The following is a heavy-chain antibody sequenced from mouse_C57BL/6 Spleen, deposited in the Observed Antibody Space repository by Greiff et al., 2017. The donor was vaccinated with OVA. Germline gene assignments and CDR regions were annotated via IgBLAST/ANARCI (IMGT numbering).Heavy chain of an antibody. CDR2: IYPGDGDT. CDR3: ARWGHYDYDGGFAY. D-gene: IGHD2-4*01. J-gene: IGHJ3*01. CDR1: GYAFSSYW. Sequence: LVESGAELVKPGASVKISCKASGYAFSSYWMNWVKQRPGKGLEWIGQIYPGDGDTNYNGKFKGKATLTADKSSSTAYMQLSSLTSEDSAVYFCARWGHYDYDGGFAYWGQGTLVTVSA. V-gene: IGHV1-80*01.